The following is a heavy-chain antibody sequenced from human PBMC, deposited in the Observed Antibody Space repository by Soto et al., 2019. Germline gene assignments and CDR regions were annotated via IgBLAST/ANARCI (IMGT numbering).Heavy chain of an antibody. J-gene: IGHJ6*02. CDR1: GYTFTSYY. Sequence: ASVKVSCKASGYTFTSYYMHWVRQAPGQGLEWMGIINPSGGSTSYAQKFQGRVTMTRDTSTSTVYMELSSLRSEDTAVYYCAWAGGGRWWWNVWGQGTTVTVSS. D-gene: IGHD2-21*01. V-gene: IGHV1-46*01. CDR3: AWAGGGRWWWNV. CDR2: INPSGGST.